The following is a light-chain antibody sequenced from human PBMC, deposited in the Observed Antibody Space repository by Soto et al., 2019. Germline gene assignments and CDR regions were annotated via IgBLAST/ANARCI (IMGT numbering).Light chain of an antibody. CDR1: ESIARH. V-gene: IGKV1-39*01. CDR3: QQTYSTLSIT. J-gene: IGKJ5*01. Sequence: DIQMTQSPSSLSASVGDRVTITCRASESIARHLNWYQQKPGKAPKLLIYAASSFQNGVPSRFRGGGSWTDFTLTISNLQPEDFATYYCQQTYSTLSITFGQGTRLEIK. CDR2: AAS.